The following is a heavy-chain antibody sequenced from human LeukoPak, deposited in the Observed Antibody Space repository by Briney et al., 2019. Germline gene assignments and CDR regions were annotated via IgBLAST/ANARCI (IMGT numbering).Heavy chain of an antibody. V-gene: IGHV1-8*03. J-gene: IGHJ5*02. CDR2: MNPNSGNT. D-gene: IGHD2-21*01. Sequence: SVKVSCKVSGYTPTELSMHWVRQAPGKGLEWMGWMNPNSGNTGYAQKFQGRVTITRNTSISTAYMELSSLRSEDTAVYYCATSYCGGDCYLGNWFDPWGQGTLVTVSS. CDR1: GYTPTELS. CDR3: ATSYCGGDCYLGNWFDP.